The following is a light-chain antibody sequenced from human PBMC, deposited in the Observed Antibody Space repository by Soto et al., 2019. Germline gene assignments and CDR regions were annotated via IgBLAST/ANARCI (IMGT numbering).Light chain of an antibody. Sequence: QSVLTQPASVSGSPGQSITMSCTGTSSDVGGYNYVSWYQQHPGKAPKLMIYDVSNRPSGVSNRFSGSKSGNTASLTISGLQAEDEADYYCSSYTSSSTLVLFGGGTKLTVL. CDR2: DVS. CDR3: SSYTSSSTLVL. V-gene: IGLV2-14*01. CDR1: SSDVGGYNY. J-gene: IGLJ2*01.